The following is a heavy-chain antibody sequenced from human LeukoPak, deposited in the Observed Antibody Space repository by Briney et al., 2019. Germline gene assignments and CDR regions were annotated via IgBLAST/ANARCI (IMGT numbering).Heavy chain of an antibody. V-gene: IGHV3-7*05. CDR2: IKQVGSEK. D-gene: IGHD1-26*01. CDR1: GFNFISYR. Sequence: GGSLRLSCAASGFNFISYRMSWVRQAPGKGLEWVANIKQVGSEKYYVDSVKGRFTISRDNAKNSLYLQMNSLRAEDTAVYYCAILFATPYYFDYWGQGTLVTVSS. J-gene: IGHJ4*02. CDR3: AILFATPYYFDY.